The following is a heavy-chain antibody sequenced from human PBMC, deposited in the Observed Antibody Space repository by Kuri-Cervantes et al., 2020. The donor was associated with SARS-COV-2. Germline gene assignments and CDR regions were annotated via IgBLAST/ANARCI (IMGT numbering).Heavy chain of an antibody. D-gene: IGHD5-12*01. V-gene: IGHV1-69*02. CDR2: IITILGIA. J-gene: IGHJ4*02. Sequence: SVKVSCKASGGTFSSYTISWVRQAPGQGLEWMGRIITILGIANYAQKFQGRVTITADKSTSTDYMELSSLRSEDTAVYYCARASSGYDLDIDYWGQGTLVTVSS. CDR1: GGTFSSYT. CDR3: ARASSGYDLDIDY.